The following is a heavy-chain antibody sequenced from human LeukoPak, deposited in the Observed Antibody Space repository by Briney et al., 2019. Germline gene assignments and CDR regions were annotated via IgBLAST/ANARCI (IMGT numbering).Heavy chain of an antibody. CDR2: IYYSGST. CDR1: GGSISSYY. Sequence: SETLSLTCTVSGGSISSYYWSWIRQPPGKGLEWIGHIYYSGSTNYNPSLKSRVTILVDTSKNQFSLMLSSVTAADTAVYYCARGSGSYPYYFDYWGQGTLVTVSS. J-gene: IGHJ4*02. CDR3: ARGSGSYPYYFDY. D-gene: IGHD1-26*01. V-gene: IGHV4-59*01.